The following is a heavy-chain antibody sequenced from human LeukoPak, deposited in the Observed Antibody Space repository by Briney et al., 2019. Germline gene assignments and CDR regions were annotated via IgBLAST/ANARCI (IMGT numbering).Heavy chain of an antibody. D-gene: IGHD2-15*01. Sequence: ASVKVSCKASGYTFTNYGISWLRQAPGQGLKWMGWISAYNGKTEFAQDVQGRVTLTIDTSTNTAYMELSSLRSDDTAVYYCARDRVVAAPLLDYWGQGTLVTVSS. CDR3: ARDRVVAAPLLDY. CDR1: GYTFTNYG. J-gene: IGHJ4*02. V-gene: IGHV1-18*01. CDR2: ISAYNGKT.